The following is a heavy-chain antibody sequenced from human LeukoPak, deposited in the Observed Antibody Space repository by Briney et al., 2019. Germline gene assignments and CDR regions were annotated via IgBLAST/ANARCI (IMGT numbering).Heavy chain of an antibody. J-gene: IGHJ4*02. V-gene: IGHV3-48*01. CDR3: ARDQVVTTVTTTFDY. D-gene: IGHD4-11*01. Sequence: GGSLRLSCAASGFTFSSYSMNWVRQAPGKGLEWVPYISSSSSTIYYADSVKGRFTISRDNAKNSLYLQMNSLRAEDTAVYYCARDQVVTTVTTTFDYWGQGTLVTVSS. CDR2: ISSSSSTI. CDR1: GFTFSSYS.